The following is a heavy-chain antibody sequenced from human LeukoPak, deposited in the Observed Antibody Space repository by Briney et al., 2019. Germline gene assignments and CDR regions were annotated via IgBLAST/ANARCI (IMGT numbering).Heavy chain of an antibody. Sequence: ASVKVSCKASGYTFTGYYMHRVRQAPGQGLEWMGRINPNSGGTNYAQKFQGRVTMTRDTSISTAYMELSRLRSDDTAVYYCARDPDSITIFGVVTETISRYWGQGTLVTVSS. J-gene: IGHJ4*02. CDR3: ARDPDSITIFGVVTETISRY. V-gene: IGHV1-2*06. D-gene: IGHD3-3*01. CDR1: GYTFTGYY. CDR2: INPNSGGT.